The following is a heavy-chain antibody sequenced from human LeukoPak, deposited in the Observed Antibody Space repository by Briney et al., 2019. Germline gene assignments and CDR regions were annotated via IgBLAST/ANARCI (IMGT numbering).Heavy chain of an antibody. V-gene: IGHV1-18*01. CDR1: GYTFSNYA. CDR3: ARDLGYDSSGYYFDTFDY. CDR2: INPKTGVT. Sequence: ASVKVSCKASGYTFSNYAMTWVRQARGQGLEWMGWINPKTGVTNYAQKYQGRVTMSTDTSTTTAYLDLKSLTSGDTAVYYCARDLGYDSSGYYFDTFDYWGQGTLVTVSS. J-gene: IGHJ4*02. D-gene: IGHD3-22*01.